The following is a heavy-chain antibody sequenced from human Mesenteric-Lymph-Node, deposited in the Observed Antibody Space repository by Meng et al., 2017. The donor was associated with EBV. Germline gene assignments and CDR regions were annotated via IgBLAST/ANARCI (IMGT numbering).Heavy chain of an antibody. Sequence: VQLQQWGAGLLKPSETLSLTCAVYGGSFSGYYWSWIRQPPGKGLEWIGEINHSGSTNYNPSLKSRVTISVDTSKNQFSLKLSSVTDADTAVYYCARGYGSGHLWGQGTLVTVSS. J-gene: IGHJ4*02. CDR2: INHSGST. D-gene: IGHD3-10*01. CDR3: ARGYGSGHL. V-gene: IGHV4-34*01. CDR1: GGSFSGYY.